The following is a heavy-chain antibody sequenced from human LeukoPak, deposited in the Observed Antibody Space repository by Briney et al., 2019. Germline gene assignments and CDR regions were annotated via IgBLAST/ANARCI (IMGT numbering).Heavy chain of an antibody. J-gene: IGHJ4*02. Sequence: GASVTVSFTSSGYTFTIYAMHWVRQAPGQGLEWMGWITPSGGTNYPQKFQGRVAIPRDTSITTAYIDLSRLTSDDTAVYYCARDRYGDGFAHFEYGGQGALVTVFS. V-gene: IGHV1-2*02. CDR1: GYTFTIYA. D-gene: IGHD5-24*01. CDR3: ARDRYGDGFAHFEY. CDR2: ITPSGGT.